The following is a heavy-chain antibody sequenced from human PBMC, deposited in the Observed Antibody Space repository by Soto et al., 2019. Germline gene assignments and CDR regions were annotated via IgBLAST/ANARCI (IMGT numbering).Heavy chain of an antibody. Sequence: QEQLVESGGGVVQPGTSLRLSCAVPGGIFSAYGMHWVRQAPGKGLEWVAIIRFDGSNEEYADSVKGRFTISRDNSKNTLYLQMNTLGAEDTAVYYCARDGIGGTVFRGYLDYWGLGNVVTAAS. J-gene: IGHJ4*02. CDR3: ARDGIGGTVFRGYLDY. D-gene: IGHD1-7*01. V-gene: IGHV3-33*01. CDR1: GGIFSAYG. CDR2: IRFDGSNE.